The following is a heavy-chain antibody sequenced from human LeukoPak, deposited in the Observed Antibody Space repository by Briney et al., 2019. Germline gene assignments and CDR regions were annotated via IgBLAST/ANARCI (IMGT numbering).Heavy chain of an antibody. CDR1: GYSFTSYW. D-gene: IGHD3-10*01. CDR3: ARPQTMVRGVSGPDY. V-gene: IGHV5-51*01. J-gene: IGHJ4*02. Sequence: GESLKISCKGSGYSFTSYWIGWVRQMPGKGLGWMGIIYPGDSDSRYSPSFQGQVTISADKSISTAYLQWSSLKASDTAMYYCARPQTMVRGVSGPDYWGQGTLVTVSS. CDR2: IYPGDSDS.